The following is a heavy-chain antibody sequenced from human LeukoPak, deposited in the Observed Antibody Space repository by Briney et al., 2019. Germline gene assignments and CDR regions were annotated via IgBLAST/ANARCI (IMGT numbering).Heavy chain of an antibody. Sequence: PSETLSLTCAVSGGSISSSSYYWGWIHQSPGKGVEWIGSIYYSGSTYYDPSFKSRVTISVDTSKNQFSLKLSSVTAADTAVYYCARDHQPRTWIAARPGVHWFDPWGQGTLVTVSS. CDR3: ARDHQPRTWIAARPGVHWFDP. D-gene: IGHD6-6*01. V-gene: IGHV4-39*07. J-gene: IGHJ5*02. CDR2: IYYSGST. CDR1: GGSISSSSYY.